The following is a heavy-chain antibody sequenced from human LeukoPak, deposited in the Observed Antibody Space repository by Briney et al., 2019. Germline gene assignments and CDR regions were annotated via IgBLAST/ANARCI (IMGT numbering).Heavy chain of an antibody. D-gene: IGHD2/OR15-2a*01. J-gene: IGHJ4*02. V-gene: IGHV3-30*04. CDR1: GFTFSSYV. CDR2: ISYDGSNE. Sequence: GALRLSCAASGFTFSSYVMHWVRQAPGKGLEWVAIISYDGSNEYYADSVKGRFTISRDNSKNTLYLQMNSLRAEDTAVYYCARDWFHAIDYWGQGTLVTVFS. CDR3: ARDWFHAIDY.